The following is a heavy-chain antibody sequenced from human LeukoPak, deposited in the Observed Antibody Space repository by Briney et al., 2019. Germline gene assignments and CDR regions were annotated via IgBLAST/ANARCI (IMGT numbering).Heavy chain of an antibody. J-gene: IGHJ4*02. V-gene: IGHV3-7*01. D-gene: IGHD3-10*01. Sequence: GGSLRLSCAASGFTFSSYWMTWVHQAPGKGLEWVANIKEDGSEKYYVDSVKGRFTISRDNAKNSLYLQMNSLRVEDTAVYYCARDTIPRSDRYGGSFDYWGQGSLVTVSS. CDR2: IKEDGSEK. CDR3: ARDTIPRSDRYGGSFDY. CDR1: GFTFSSYW.